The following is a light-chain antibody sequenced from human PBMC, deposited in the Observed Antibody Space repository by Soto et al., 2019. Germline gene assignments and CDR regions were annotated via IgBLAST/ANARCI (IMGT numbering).Light chain of an antibody. J-gene: IGKJ4*01. CDR3: QQYDDLPLT. CDR2: DSS. Sequence: DIQMTQSPSSLSASVGDRVTLTCQASQDISNYLNWHQQKPGQAPKLLIYDSSALETGVPSRFSGSGSATDFTVTISSLQPEDFATYYCQQYDDLPLTFGGGTKVE. V-gene: IGKV1-33*01. CDR1: QDISNY.